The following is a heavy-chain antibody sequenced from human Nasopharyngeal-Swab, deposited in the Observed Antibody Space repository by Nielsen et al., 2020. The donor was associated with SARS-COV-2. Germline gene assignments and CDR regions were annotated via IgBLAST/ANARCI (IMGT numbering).Heavy chain of an antibody. CDR1: GGSISSDNYF. J-gene: IGHJ3*01. Sequence: TLSLTCTVSGGSISSDNYFWSWIRQRQGKGLEWIGYIHYTGKTYYNPSLESRLTISLDTSRNQFSLMLRSVTAADTAVYYCAREVINQAVSDAFDFWGQGTMVTVSS. V-gene: IGHV4-31*03. CDR2: IHYTGKT. D-gene: IGHD3-16*02. CDR3: AREVINQAVSDAFDF.